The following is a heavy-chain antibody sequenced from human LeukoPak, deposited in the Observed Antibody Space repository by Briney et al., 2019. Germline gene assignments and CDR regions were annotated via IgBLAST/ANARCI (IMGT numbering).Heavy chain of an antibody. CDR3: ARPLPSFSSSWYHQGY. CDR2: LSASGGST. D-gene: IGHD6-13*01. J-gene: IGHJ4*02. Sequence: PGGSLRLSCAASGITFSTYALTWVRQAPGKGLEWVSSLSASGGSTYYADSVKGRFTISRDNSKNTLYLQMNSLRAEDTAIYYCARPLPSFSSSWYHQGYWGQGTLVTVSS. V-gene: IGHV3-23*01. CDR1: GITFSTYA.